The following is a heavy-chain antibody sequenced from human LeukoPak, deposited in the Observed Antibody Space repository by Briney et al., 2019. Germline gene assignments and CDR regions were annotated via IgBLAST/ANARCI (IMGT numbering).Heavy chain of an antibody. CDR2: INHSGST. CDR3: AREGYSSSWYSAVAGTGGPNYFDY. D-gene: IGHD6-13*01. CDR1: GGSFSGYY. Sequence: PSETLSLTCAVYGGSFSGYYWSWIRQPPGKGLEWIGEINHSGSTNYNPSLKSRVTISVDTSKNQFSLKLSSVTAADTAVYYCAREGYSSSWYSAVAGTGGPNYFDYWGQGTLVTVSS. J-gene: IGHJ4*02. V-gene: IGHV4-34*01.